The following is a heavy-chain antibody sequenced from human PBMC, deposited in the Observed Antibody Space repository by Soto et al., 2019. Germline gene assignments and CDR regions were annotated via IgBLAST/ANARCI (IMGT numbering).Heavy chain of an antibody. CDR1: GFTFSDYY. Sequence: QVQVVESGGGLVKPGGSLRLSCAASGFTFSDYYMSWIRQAPGKGLEWVSYISNSSSTNYADSVKGRFTISRDNAKNTLYLQMNSLRAEDTAVYYCARGGWGADYWGQGTLVTVSS. CDR3: ARGGWGADY. CDR2: ISNSSST. D-gene: IGHD1-26*01. J-gene: IGHJ4*02. V-gene: IGHV3-11*06.